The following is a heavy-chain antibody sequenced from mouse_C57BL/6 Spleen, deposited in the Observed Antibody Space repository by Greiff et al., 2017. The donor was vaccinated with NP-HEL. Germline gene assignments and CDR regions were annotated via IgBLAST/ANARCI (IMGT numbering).Heavy chain of an antibody. CDR1: GYAFSSSW. CDR3: ARSGDSSGYKFDYAMDD. D-gene: IGHD3-2*02. Sequence: VQLQQSGPELVKPGASVKISCKASGYAFSSSWMNWVKQRPGKGLEWIGRIYPGDGDTNYNGKFKGKATLTADKSSSTAYMQLSSLTSEDSAVYFCARSGDSSGYKFDYAMDDWGQGTSVTVSS. J-gene: IGHJ4*01. CDR2: IYPGDGDT. V-gene: IGHV1-82*01.